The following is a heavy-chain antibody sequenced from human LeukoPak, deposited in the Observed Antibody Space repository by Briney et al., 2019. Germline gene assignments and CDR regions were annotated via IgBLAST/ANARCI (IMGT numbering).Heavy chain of an antibody. D-gene: IGHD4-17*01. CDR3: ARANQAVDAFDI. Sequence: SVKVSCKASGGTFSSYAISWVRQAPGQGLEWMGGIIPIFGTANYAQKFQGRVTMTTDTSTSTAYMELRSLRSDDTAVYYCARANQAVDAFDIWGQGTTVTVSS. J-gene: IGHJ3*02. CDR2: IIPIFGTA. V-gene: IGHV1-69*05. CDR1: GGTFSSYA.